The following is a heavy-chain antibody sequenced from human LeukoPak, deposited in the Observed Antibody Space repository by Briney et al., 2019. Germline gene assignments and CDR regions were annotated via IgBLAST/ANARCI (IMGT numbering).Heavy chain of an antibody. Sequence: GGSLRLSCAASGFTFDEYTMHWVRQAPGKGLEWVSLISWDGGSTYYADSVKGRFTITRNNAKNSLYLQMNSLRGEDTAVYYCAGGRREDGYNYGFDYWGQETLVTVSS. CDR3: AGGRREDGYNYGFDY. CDR1: GFTFDEYT. D-gene: IGHD5-24*01. CDR2: ISWDGGST. J-gene: IGHJ4*02. V-gene: IGHV3-43*01.